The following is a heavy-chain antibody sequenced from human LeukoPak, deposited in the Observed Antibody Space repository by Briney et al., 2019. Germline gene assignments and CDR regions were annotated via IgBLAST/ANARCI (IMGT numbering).Heavy chain of an antibody. D-gene: IGHD2-2*01. Sequence: SQTLSLTCTVSGGSISSGGYYWSWIRQHPGTGLEWIGYIYYSGSTYYNPSLKSRVTISVDTSKNQFSLKLSSVTAADTAVYYCARASLTIVVVPAASQSLAFDIWGQGTMVTVSS. CDR2: IYYSGST. V-gene: IGHV4-31*03. CDR1: GGSISSGGYY. J-gene: IGHJ3*02. CDR3: ARASLTIVVVPAASQSLAFDI.